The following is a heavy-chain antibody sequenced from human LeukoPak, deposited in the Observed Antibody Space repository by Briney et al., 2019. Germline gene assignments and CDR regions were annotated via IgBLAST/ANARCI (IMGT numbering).Heavy chain of an antibody. J-gene: IGHJ6*03. D-gene: IGHD3-22*01. CDR3: AKVYDSSGYQYYYYYMDV. CDR1: GFTFSSYG. CDR2: IRYDGSNK. V-gene: IGHV3-30*02. Sequence: GGSLRLSCAASGFTFSSYGMHWVRQAPGKGLEWVAFIRYDGSNKYYADSVKGRFTISRDNSKNTLYLQMNSLRAEDTAVYYCAKVYDSSGYQYYYYYMDVWGKGTTVTISS.